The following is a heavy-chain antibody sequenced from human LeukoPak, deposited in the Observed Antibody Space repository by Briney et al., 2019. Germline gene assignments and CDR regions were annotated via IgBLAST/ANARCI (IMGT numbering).Heavy chain of an antibody. D-gene: IGHD5-12*01. CDR3: ARVGSPYYYYGMDV. J-gene: IGHJ6*02. CDR1: GFTVSSNY. CDR2: IYSGGSI. Sequence: GGSLRLSCAVSGFTVSSNYMSWVRQAPGKGLEWVSVIYSGGSIYYADSVKGRFTISRDNSKNTLYLQMNSLRAEDTAVYYCARVGSPYYYYGMDVWGQGTTVTVSS. V-gene: IGHV3-53*01.